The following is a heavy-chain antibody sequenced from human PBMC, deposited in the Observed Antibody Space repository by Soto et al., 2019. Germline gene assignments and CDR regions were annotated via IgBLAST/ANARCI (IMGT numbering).Heavy chain of an antibody. D-gene: IGHD2-8*01. CDR1: VYIFTDYH. J-gene: IGHJ6*02. CDR2: INPKSGGT. CDR3: ARGDSTDCSNGVCSFFYNHDMDV. V-gene: IGHV1-2*04. Sequence: GASVKVSCKASVYIFTDYHIHWVRQAPGQGLEWLGRINPKSGGTSTAQKFQGWVTMTTDTSISTASMELTRLTSDDTAIYYCARGDSTDCSNGVCSFFYNHDMDVWGQGTTVTVSS.